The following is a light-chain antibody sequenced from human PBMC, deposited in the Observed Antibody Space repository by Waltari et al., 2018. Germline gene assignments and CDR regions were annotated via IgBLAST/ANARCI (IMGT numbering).Light chain of an antibody. V-gene: IGLV1-44*01. CDR2: SDD. J-gene: IGLJ3*02. CDR3: ATWDDNLSGSWV. CDR1: SSNIGGNY. Sequence: QSVLTQPPSVSGAPGQGVAISCSGSSSNIGGNYVNWFQQLPGTAPKLLIHSDDQRPSGVPDRFSGSKSGTSAPLAISGLQSEDEADYYCATWDDNLSGSWVFGGGTKLTVL.